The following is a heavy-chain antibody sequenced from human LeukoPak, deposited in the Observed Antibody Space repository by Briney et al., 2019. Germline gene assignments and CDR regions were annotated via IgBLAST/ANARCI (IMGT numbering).Heavy chain of an antibody. CDR1: GFSVNAYA. CDR2: ISNGDSTI. D-gene: IGHD6-6*01. CDR3: ARVEWQLASPRFDP. V-gene: IGHV3-48*04. Sequence: GGSLRLSCAASGFSVNAYAMTWVRQSPGKGLEWLSYISNGDSTIDYADSVKGRFSVSRDNAQNSLFLQMTSLRADDSAVYYCARVEWQLASPRFDPWGQGTLVTVSS. J-gene: IGHJ5*02.